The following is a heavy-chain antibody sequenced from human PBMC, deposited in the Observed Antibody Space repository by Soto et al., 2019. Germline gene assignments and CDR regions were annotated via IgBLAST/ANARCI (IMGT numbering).Heavy chain of an antibody. CDR3: ARGRKGFSSSCYDD. CDR2: INDSGGT. J-gene: IGHJ4*02. Sequence: PSETLSLTCAVYGGSFSGYYWTWIRQPPGKGLEWIGEINDSGGTDYNPSLKSRVTISLDTSKNQLSLKLSSVTAADTAVYYCARGRKGFSSSCYDDWGQGTLVTVSS. CDR1: GGSFSGYY. D-gene: IGHD6-13*01. V-gene: IGHV4-34*01.